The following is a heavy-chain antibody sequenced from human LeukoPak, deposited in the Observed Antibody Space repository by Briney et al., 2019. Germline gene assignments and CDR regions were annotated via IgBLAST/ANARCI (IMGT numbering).Heavy chain of an antibody. Sequence: PSETLSLTCTVSGGSISSYYWSWIRQPPGKGLEWIGYIYYSGSTNYNPSLKSRVTISVDKSKNQFSMKLSSVTAADTAVYYCATFPRSSSWYYFDYWGQGTLVTVSS. CDR2: IYYSGST. J-gene: IGHJ4*02. D-gene: IGHD6-13*01. CDR1: GGSISSYY. V-gene: IGHV4-59*01. CDR3: ATFPRSSSWYYFDY.